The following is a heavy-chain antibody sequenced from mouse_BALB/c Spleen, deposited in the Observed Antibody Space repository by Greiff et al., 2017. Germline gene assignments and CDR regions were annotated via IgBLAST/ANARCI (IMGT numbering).Heavy chain of an antibody. Sequence: QVQLKQSGAELMKPGASVKISCKATGYTFSSYWIEWVKQRPGHGLEWIGEILPGSGSTNYNEKFKGKATFTADTSSNTAYMQLSSLTSEDSAVYYCARWYYGSRASMDYWGQGTSVTVSS. CDR1: GYTFSSYW. CDR2: ILPGSGST. CDR3: ARWYYGSRASMDY. V-gene: IGHV1-9*01. D-gene: IGHD1-1*01. J-gene: IGHJ4*01.